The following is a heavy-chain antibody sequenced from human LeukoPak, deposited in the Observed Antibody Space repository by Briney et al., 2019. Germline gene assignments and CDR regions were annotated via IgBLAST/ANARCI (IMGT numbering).Heavy chain of an antibody. J-gene: IGHJ4*02. CDR1: GFTFSSYA. V-gene: IGHV3-30*04. D-gene: IGHD6-13*01. Sequence: GGSLRLSCAASGFTFSSYAMHWVRQAPGKGLEWGAVISYDGSNKYYADSVKGRFTISRDNSKNTLYLQMNSLRAEDTAVYYCARENEKIAAAFDYWGQGTLVTVSS. CDR2: ISYDGSNK. CDR3: ARENEKIAAAFDY.